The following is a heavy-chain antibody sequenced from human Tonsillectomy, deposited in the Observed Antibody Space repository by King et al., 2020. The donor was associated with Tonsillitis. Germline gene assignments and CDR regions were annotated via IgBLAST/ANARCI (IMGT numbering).Heavy chain of an antibody. Sequence: VQLVESGAEVKKPGSSVKVSCKASGGTFSSYAISWVRQAPGQGLEWMGRIIPTLGIANYAQKFQGRVTITADKSTSTAYMELSSLRSEDTAVYYCARDRFGDGHFDYWGQGTLVTVSS. D-gene: IGHD3-10*01. CDR3: ARDRFGDGHFDY. CDR2: IIPTLGIA. J-gene: IGHJ4*02. V-gene: IGHV1-69*09. CDR1: GGTFSSYA.